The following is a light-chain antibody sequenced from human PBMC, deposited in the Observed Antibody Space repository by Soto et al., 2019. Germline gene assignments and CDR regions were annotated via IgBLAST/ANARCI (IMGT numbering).Light chain of an antibody. Sequence: DIQMTQFPSSLSACVGDRVTITCRTSQGIRNDLGWYQQKPGKAPKRLIYAASSLQSGDPSRFSGSGSGTEFTLAISSLQPEDSATFYCLQHSTYPMTFGQGTKVEIK. CDR1: QGIRND. CDR2: AAS. V-gene: IGKV1-17*01. J-gene: IGKJ1*01. CDR3: LQHSTYPMT.